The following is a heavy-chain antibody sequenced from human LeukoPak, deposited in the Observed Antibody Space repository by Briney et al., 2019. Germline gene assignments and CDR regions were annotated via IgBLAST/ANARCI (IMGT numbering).Heavy chain of an antibody. Sequence: GGSLRLFCAASGFTFSTYAMGWVRQAPGKGLEWVSSIKGGGGDPFYADSVKGRFPISRDNSKNTLFLQLHSLRAEDSAVYYCAKGGHDFNPFYRWGQGTLVTVSA. CDR3: AKGGHDFNPFYR. CDR1: GFTFSTYA. J-gene: IGHJ4*02. V-gene: IGHV3-23*01. D-gene: IGHD1-14*01. CDR2: IKGGGGDP.